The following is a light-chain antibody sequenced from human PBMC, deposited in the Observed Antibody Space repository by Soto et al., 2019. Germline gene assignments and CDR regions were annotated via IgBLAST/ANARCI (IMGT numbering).Light chain of an antibody. V-gene: IGKV1-5*01. Sequence: DIQMTQSPSTLSASVGDRVTISCRASQSIQTWLAWYQQKPGKAPNLLIFDASDLASGVSSRFSGSDSGAEFTLTISSLQADDFATYYCQQYASYPYTFGRGTRLEIK. CDR2: DAS. CDR3: QQYASYPYT. CDR1: QSIQTW. J-gene: IGKJ2*01.